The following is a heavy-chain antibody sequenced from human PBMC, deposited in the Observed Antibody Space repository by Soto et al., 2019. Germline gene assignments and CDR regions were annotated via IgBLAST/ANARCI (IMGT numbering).Heavy chain of an antibody. Sequence: EVQLLESGGGLVQHGGSLRLSCAASGFTFSSYAMSWVRQAPGKGLEWVSAISGSGGSTYYADSVKGRFTISRDNSKNTLYLQMNSLRAEDTAVYYCAKDLPSSGYDQGWFDPWGQGTLVTVSS. V-gene: IGHV3-23*01. CDR1: GFTFSSYA. CDR2: ISGSGGST. CDR3: AKDLPSSGYDQGWFDP. J-gene: IGHJ5*02. D-gene: IGHD5-12*01.